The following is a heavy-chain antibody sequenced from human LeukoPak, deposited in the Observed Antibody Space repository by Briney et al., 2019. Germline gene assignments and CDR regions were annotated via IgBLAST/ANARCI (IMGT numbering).Heavy chain of an antibody. D-gene: IGHD3-22*01. CDR2: ISSSSSYI. J-gene: IGHJ3*02. V-gene: IGHV3-21*01. CDR3: ARVGTMKDAFDI. Sequence: GGSLRLSCAASGFTFSSYSMNWVRQAPGKGLEWVSSISSSSSYIYYADSVKGRFTISRDNAKNSLYLQMNSLRAEDTAVYYCARVGTMKDAFDIWGQGTMVTVSS. CDR1: GFTFSSYS.